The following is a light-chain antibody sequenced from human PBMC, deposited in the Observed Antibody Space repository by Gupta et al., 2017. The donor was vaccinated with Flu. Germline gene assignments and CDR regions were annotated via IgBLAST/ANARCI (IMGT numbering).Light chain of an antibody. CDR2: EAR. J-gene: IGLJ1*01. CDR3: CSYAGSDLYV. V-gene: IGLV2-23*01. CDR1: SSDVGRFNV. Sequence: QSALTQPASVSGSPGPSITISCTGTSSDVGRFNVVSWYQQHPGKAPKLIIYEARKRPSGVSNRFSGAKSGNTASLTISGLQAEDEADYFCCSYAGSDLYVFGTGTAVTIL.